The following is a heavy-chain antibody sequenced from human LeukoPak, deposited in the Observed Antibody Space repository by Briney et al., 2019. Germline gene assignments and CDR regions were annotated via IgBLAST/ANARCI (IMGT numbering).Heavy chain of an antibody. J-gene: IGHJ6*03. D-gene: IGHD4-17*01. CDR3: ARGHKDVDLYYYYYMDV. CDR2: INHSGST. Sequence: SETLSLTCAVYGGSFSGYYWSWIRQPPGKGLEWIGEINHSGSTNYNPSLKSRVTISVDTSKNQFSLKLSSVTAADTAVYYCARGHKDVDLYYYYYMDVWGKGTTVTVSS. CDR1: GGSFSGYY. V-gene: IGHV4-34*01.